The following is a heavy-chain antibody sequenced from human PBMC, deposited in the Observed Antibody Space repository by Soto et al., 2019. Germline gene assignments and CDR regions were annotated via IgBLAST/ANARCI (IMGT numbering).Heavy chain of an antibody. V-gene: IGHV3-30*18. J-gene: IGHJ4*02. CDR1: GFTFSSYG. CDR3: AKGTAYCGGDCPILNDY. Sequence: GGSLRLSCAASGFTFSSYGMHWVRQAPGKGLEWVAVISYDGSNKYYADSVKGRFTISRDNSKNTLYLQMNSLRAEDTAVYYCAKGTAYCGGDCPILNDYWGQGTLVTVSS. D-gene: IGHD2-21*01. CDR2: ISYDGSNK.